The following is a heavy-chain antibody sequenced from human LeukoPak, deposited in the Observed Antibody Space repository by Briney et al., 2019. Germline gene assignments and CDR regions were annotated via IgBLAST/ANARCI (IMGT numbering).Heavy chain of an antibody. Sequence: GESLKISCKGSGYSFTSHWIGWVRQMPGKGLEWMGIIYPGDSDTRYSPSFQGQVTISADKSISTAYLQRSSLKASDTAMYYCARARVAGILSYGMDVWGQGTTVTVSS. V-gene: IGHV5-51*01. CDR1: GYSFTSHW. CDR3: ARARVAGILSYGMDV. D-gene: IGHD6-19*01. CDR2: IYPGDSDT. J-gene: IGHJ6*02.